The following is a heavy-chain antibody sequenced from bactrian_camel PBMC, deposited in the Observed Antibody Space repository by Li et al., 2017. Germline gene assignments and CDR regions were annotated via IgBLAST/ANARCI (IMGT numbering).Heavy chain of an antibody. Sequence: HVQLVESGGDSVQAGGSLRLSCVASGEGVYKSACMGWFRQGPGKEREGVAAIDSDGGASYADTVKGRFTISRDIAQNTLYLQMNTLKPEDTAFTTVRQTEITLVAGTSADGLTLVTGARGPRSPSP. CDR3: RQTEITLVAGTSADGLTLVT. J-gene: IGHJ6*01. CDR2: IDSDGGA. V-gene: IGHV3S53*01. D-gene: IGHD6*01. CDR1: GEGVYKSAC.